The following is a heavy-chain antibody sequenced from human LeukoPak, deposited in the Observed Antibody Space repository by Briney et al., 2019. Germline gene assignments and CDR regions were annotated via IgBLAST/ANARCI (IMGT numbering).Heavy chain of an antibody. Sequence: GGSLRLSCAASGFTFSSYSMNWVRQAPGKGLVWVSSISSSSSYIYYADSVKGRFTISRDNAKNSLYLQMNSLRAEDTAVYYCARADCGGDCYLWWYYYGMDVWGQGTTVTVSS. CDR1: GFTFSSYS. V-gene: IGHV3-21*01. CDR2: ISSSSSYI. D-gene: IGHD2-21*02. J-gene: IGHJ6*02. CDR3: ARADCGGDCYLWWYYYGMDV.